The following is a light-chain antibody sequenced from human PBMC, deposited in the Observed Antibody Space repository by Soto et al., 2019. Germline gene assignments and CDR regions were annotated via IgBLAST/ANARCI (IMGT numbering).Light chain of an antibody. CDR1: QSISSY. V-gene: IGKV1-39*01. Sequence: DNQVTHSLSSLSASVGDRVTITCRASQSISSYLNWYQQKPGKAPKLLIYAASSLQSGVPSRFSGSGSGTDFTLTISSLQPEDFATYYCQQSYSTPWTFGQGTKVDIK. CDR2: AAS. CDR3: QQSYSTPWT. J-gene: IGKJ1*01.